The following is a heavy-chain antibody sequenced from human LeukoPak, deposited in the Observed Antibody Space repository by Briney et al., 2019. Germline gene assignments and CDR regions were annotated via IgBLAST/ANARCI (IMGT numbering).Heavy chain of an antibody. V-gene: IGHV3-30*04. J-gene: IGHJ4*02. D-gene: IGHD3-10*01. CDR2: ISYDGSNK. CDR3: ARDTPSSGFDY. Sequence: GGSLRLSCAASGFTFSSYAMHWVRQAPGKGLEWVAVISYDGSNKYYADSVKGRFTISRDNSKNTLYLQMNSPRAEDTAVYYCARDTPSSGFDYWGQGTQVTVSS. CDR1: GFTFSSYA.